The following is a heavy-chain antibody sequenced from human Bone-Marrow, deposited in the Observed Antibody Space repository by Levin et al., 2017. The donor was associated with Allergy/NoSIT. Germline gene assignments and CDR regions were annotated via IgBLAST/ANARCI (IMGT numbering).Heavy chain of an antibody. V-gene: IGHV1-18*01. J-gene: IGHJ4*02. D-gene: IGHD3-16*01. Sequence: GESLKISCQASGYTFSNYGISWVRQTAGQGLEWLGWVSVYNGKTEYLPELQGRVTMTTDTSTSTAYLELRSLTADDSALYYCARVGGFLRLGEVPLHYFDNWGQGTLVTVSS. CDR2: VSVYNGKT. CDR3: ARVGGFLRLGEVPLHYFDN. CDR1: GYTFSNYG.